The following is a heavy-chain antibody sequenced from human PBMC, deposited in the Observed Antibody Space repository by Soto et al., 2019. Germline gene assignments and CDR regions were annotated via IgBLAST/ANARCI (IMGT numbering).Heavy chain of an antibody. CDR2: IIPIFGTA. Sequence: QVQLVQSGAEVKKPGSSVKVSCKASGGTFSSYAISWVRQAPGQGREWMGGIIPIFGTANYAQKFQGRVTITAGESTSTAYIELSRLRSEDTAVYYCARWASAAMAPKYGMDVWGQGTTVTVSS. D-gene: IGHD5-18*01. J-gene: IGHJ6*02. CDR3: ARWASAAMAPKYGMDV. V-gene: IGHV1-69*12. CDR1: GGTFSSYA.